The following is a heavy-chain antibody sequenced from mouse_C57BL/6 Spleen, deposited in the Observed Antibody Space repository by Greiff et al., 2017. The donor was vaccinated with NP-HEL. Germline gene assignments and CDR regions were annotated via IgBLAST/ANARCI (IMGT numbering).Heavy chain of an antibody. V-gene: IGHV7-3*01. D-gene: IGHD2-1*01. CDR1: GFTFTDYY. CDR2: IRNKANGYTT. J-gene: IGHJ4*01. Sequence: DVKLVESGGGLVQPGGSLSLSCAASGFTFTDYYMSWVRQPPGKALEWLGFIRNKANGYTTEYSASVKGRFTISRDNSQSILYLQMNALRAEDSATYYCARYTGNFGDGAMDYWGQGTSVTVSS. CDR3: ARYTGNFGDGAMDY.